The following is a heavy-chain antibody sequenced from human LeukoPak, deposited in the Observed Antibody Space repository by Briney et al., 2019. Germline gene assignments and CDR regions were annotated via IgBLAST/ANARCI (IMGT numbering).Heavy chain of an antibody. CDR1: GFTFSSYG. V-gene: IGHV3-30*02. Sequence: GGSLRLSCAASGFTFSSYGMHWVRQAPGKGLEWVAFIRNDGSNKYYADSVKGRFTISRDNSKNSLYLQMNSLRAEDTAVYYCAREGGAVAAGEYWGQGTLVTVSS. CDR3: AREGGAVAAGEY. D-gene: IGHD6-19*01. CDR2: IRNDGSNK. J-gene: IGHJ4*02.